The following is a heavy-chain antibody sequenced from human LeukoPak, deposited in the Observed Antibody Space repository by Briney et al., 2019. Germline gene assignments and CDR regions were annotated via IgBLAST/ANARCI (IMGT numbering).Heavy chain of an antibody. CDR2: IIPIFGTA. D-gene: IGHD4-17*01. CDR3: ARVYGDWTYYFDY. Sequence: GASVKVSCKPSGGTFSRYASSWVRQAPGQGLEWMGGIIPIFGTANYAQKFQGRVTITADESTSTAYMELSSLRSEDTAVYYCARVYGDWTYYFDYWGQGTLVTVSS. V-gene: IGHV1-69*01. CDR1: GGTFSRYA. J-gene: IGHJ4*02.